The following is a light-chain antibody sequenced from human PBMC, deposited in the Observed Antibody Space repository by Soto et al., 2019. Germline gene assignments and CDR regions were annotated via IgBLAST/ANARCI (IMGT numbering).Light chain of an antibody. CDR2: DVS. Sequence: QSALTQPASVSGSPGQSITISCTGTSSDVGGYNYVSWYQHHPGKAPKLMIYDVSNLPSGVSNRFSGSKSGNTASLTISGLQAEDEADYYCSSHTSRSTLVFGTGTKVTVL. V-gene: IGLV2-14*03. J-gene: IGLJ1*01. CDR3: SSHTSRSTLV. CDR1: SSDVGGYNY.